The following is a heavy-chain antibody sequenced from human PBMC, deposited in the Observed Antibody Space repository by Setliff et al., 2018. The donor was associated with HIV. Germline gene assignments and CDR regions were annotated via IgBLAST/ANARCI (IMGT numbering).Heavy chain of an antibody. CDR3: AITTVGVTTEMY. CDR2: INYSRVT. CDR1: GGSFSGY. J-gene: IGHJ4*02. Sequence: ASETLSLTCAVYGGSFSGYWSWIRQTPGRGLEWIGEINYSRVTNYNPSLKSRVTISVDTSKNQFSLRMTSVRAGDTAVYYCAITTVGVTTEMYWGQGTLVTVSS. D-gene: IGHD2-21*02. V-gene: IGHV4-34*01.